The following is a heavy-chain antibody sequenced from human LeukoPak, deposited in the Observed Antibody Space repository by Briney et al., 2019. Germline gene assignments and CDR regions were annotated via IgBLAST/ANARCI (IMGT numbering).Heavy chain of an antibody. J-gene: IGHJ4*02. CDR2: INHSGST. D-gene: IGHD3-22*01. Sequence: SETLSLTCAVPGYSIASGYYWAWIRQPPGKGLEWIGEINHSGSTNYNPSLKSRVTISVDTSKNQFSLKLSSVTAADTAVYYCARGYLWYYYDSSGYYGYWGQGTLVTVSS. CDR1: GYSIASGYY. CDR3: ARGYLWYYYDSSGYYGY. V-gene: IGHV4-38-2*01.